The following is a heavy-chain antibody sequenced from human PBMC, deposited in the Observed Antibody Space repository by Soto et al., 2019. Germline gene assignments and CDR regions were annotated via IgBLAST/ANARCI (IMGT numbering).Heavy chain of an antibody. Sequence: QVHLVESGGGVVQPGEALRLSCAASGFTFKSFAMHWVRQAPGKGLEWVAFISDDGSNQYFADSVKGRFTISRDNFENTVSLQISSLRPGDTAVYYCAKDLYSGSYSSYYFHHWGQGTLVTVSS. CDR2: ISDDGSNQ. D-gene: IGHD1-26*01. CDR1: GFTFKSFA. V-gene: IGHV3-30*18. J-gene: IGHJ4*02. CDR3: AKDLYSGSYSSYYFHH.